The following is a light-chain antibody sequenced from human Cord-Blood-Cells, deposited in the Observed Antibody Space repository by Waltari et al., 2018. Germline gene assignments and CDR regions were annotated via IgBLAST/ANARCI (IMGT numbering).Light chain of an antibody. CDR2: RNN. CDR1: SSNTASNY. V-gene: IGLV1-47*01. Sequence: QSVLPQPPPASGTPGQRVTISCSGSSSNTASNYVYWFQQLPGTAPKLLIYRNNQRPSGVPDRFSGSKSGTSASLAISGLRSEDEADYYCAAWDDSLSGHVVFGGGTKLTVL. J-gene: IGLJ2*01. CDR3: AAWDDSLSGHVV.